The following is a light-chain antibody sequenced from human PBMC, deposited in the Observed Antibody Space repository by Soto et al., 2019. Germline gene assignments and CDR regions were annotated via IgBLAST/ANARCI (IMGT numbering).Light chain of an antibody. CDR3: VLYMGSGIWV. CDR2: STN. CDR1: SGSVSSNYY. J-gene: IGLJ3*02. Sequence: QTVVTQEPSFSVSPGGTVTLTCGLRSGSVSSNYYPSWYQQTPGQAPRTLIYSTNTRSSGVPDRFSGSILGNKAALTITGAQADDESDYYCVLYMGSGIWVFGGGTNLTVL. V-gene: IGLV8-61*01.